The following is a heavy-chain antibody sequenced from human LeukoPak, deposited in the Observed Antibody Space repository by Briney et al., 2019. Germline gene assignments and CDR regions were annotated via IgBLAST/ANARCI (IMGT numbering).Heavy chain of an antibody. CDR2: IYYSGST. V-gene: IGHV4-59*01. CDR3: ARVRTYYYGSGSYLYFDY. J-gene: IGHJ4*02. D-gene: IGHD3-10*01. CDR1: GGSISSYY. Sequence: PSETLSLTCTVSGGSISSYYWSWIRQPPGEGLEWIGYIYYSGSTNYNPSLKSRVTISVDTSKNQFSLKLSSVTAADTAVYYCARVRTYYYGSGSYLYFDYWGQGTLVTVSS.